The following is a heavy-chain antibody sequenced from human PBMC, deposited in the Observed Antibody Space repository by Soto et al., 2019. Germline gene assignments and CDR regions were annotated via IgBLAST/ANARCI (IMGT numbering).Heavy chain of an antibody. CDR3: ARLRSYDSGSRKY. CDR1: TGSISNTDY. CDR2: IYPSGPT. D-gene: IGHD3-10*01. Sequence: QVQLQESGPELVRPSGTLSLTGAVPTGSISNTDYWSWVRKPPGKGLEWIGEIYPSGPTIYNPSLKSRVTVTIDKSKMQFSLRLKSVTAADTDVYYCARLRSYDSGSRKYWGQGTLVTVSP. J-gene: IGHJ4*02. V-gene: IGHV4-4*02.